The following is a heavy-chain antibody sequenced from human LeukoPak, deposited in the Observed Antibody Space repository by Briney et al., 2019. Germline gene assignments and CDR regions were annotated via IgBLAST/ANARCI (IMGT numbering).Heavy chain of an antibody. CDR1: GYTFTSYY. Sequence: ASVKVSCKASGYTFTSYYMHWVRQAPGQGLEWMGIINPSGGSTSYAQKFQGRVTMTGDTSTSTVYMELSSLRSEDTAVYYCARVPYSSSWPSYFDYWGQGTLVTVSS. CDR3: ARVPYSSSWPSYFDY. CDR2: INPSGGST. V-gene: IGHV1-46*01. J-gene: IGHJ4*02. D-gene: IGHD6-13*01.